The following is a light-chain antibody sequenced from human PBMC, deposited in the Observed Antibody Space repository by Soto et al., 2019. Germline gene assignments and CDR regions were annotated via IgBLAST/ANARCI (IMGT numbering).Light chain of an antibody. J-gene: IGLJ2*01. V-gene: IGLV2-8*01. CDR1: SSDVGGYYY. Sequence: QSVLTQPPSASGSPGQSVTISCTGTSSDVGGYYYVSWYQHHPDKAPKLIIYDVTKRPSGVPDRFSGSKSGNTASLTVSGLQAEDEADYYCSSYAGSNIYVVFGGGTKLTVL. CDR2: DVT. CDR3: SSYAGSNIYVV.